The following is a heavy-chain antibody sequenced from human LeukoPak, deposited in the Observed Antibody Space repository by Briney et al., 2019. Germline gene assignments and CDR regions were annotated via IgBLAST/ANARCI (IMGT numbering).Heavy chain of an antibody. J-gene: IGHJ4*02. CDR3: ARWPYSYGYDY. CDR2: IYYSGST. V-gene: IGHV4-31*03. D-gene: IGHD5-18*01. CDR1: GGSINSGGYY. Sequence: TSQTLSLTCTVSGGSINSGGYYWSWIRQHPGKGLEWIGHIYYSGSTYYNPSLKSRVTISADTSKNQFSLNLSSVTAADTAVYYCARWPYSYGYDYWGQGTLVTVSS.